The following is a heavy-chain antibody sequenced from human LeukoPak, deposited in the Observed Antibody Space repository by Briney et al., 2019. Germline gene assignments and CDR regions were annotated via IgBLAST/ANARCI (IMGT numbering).Heavy chain of an antibody. D-gene: IGHD5-18*01. V-gene: IGHV4-30-2*05. J-gene: IGHJ4*02. CDR3: ARDRIGPGGIQLIYFDY. CDR1: GGSISSGGYS. Sequence: PSESLSLTCAVSGGSISSGGYSWSWIRQPPGKGLEWIGYIYHSGSTYYNPSLKSRVTISVDTSKNQFSLKLSSVTAADTAVYYCARDRIGPGGIQLIYFDYWGQGTLVTVSS. CDR2: IYHSGST.